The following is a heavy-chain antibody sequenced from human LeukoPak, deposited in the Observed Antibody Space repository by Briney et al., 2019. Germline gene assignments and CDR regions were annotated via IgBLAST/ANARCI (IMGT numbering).Heavy chain of an antibody. CDR2: IIPILGIA. CDR3: ASAAMVRGVRHYNWFDP. D-gene: IGHD3-10*01. CDR1: GGTFSSYA. V-gene: IGHV1-69*04. J-gene: IGHJ5*02. Sequence: GASVKVSCKASGGTFSSYAISWVRQAPGQGLEWMGRIIPILGIANYEQKFQGRVTITADKSTSTAYMELSSLRSEDTAVYYCASAAMVRGVRHYNWFDPWGQGTLVTVSS.